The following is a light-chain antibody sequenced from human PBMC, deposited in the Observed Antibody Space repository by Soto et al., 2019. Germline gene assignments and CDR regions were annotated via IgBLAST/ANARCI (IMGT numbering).Light chain of an antibody. CDR2: EVS. J-gene: IGLJ1*01. CDR1: SSDVGGYDY. V-gene: IGLV2-14*01. Sequence: QSVLTQPASVSGSPGQSITISCTGTSSDVGGYDYVSWYQHHPGKAPKLTIYEVSNRPSGVSNRFSGSKSGNTASLTISGLQAEDETEYYCSSYTSSSTDVFGTGTKVTFL. CDR3: SSYTSSSTDV.